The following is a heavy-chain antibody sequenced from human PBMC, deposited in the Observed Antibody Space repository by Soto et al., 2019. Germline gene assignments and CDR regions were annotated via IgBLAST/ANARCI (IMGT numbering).Heavy chain of an antibody. CDR2: ISSSSSTI. D-gene: IGHD2-15*01. V-gene: IGHV3-48*02. J-gene: IGHJ6*02. Sequence: EVPLVESGGGLVQPGGSLRLSCAASGFTFSSYSMNWVRQAPGKGLEWVSYISSSSSTIYYADSVKGRFTISRDNAKNSLYLQMNSLRDEDTAVYYCARVSYGGNAYYYYGMDVWGQGTTVTVSS. CDR1: GFTFSSYS. CDR3: ARVSYGGNAYYYYGMDV.